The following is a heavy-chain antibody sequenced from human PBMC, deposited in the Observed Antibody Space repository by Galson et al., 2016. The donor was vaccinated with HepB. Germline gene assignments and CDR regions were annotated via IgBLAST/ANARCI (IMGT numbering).Heavy chain of an antibody. D-gene: IGHD6-13*01. CDR1: GFTFSNYG. CDR3: AKGGSSWTMGNYFYMDV. J-gene: IGHJ6*03. CDR2: IWFDGSDK. V-gene: IGHV3-33*03. Sequence: SLRLSCAASGFTFSNYGMHWVRQAPGKGLEWVAVIWFDGSDKYSIDSVKGRFTISRDNSKNTLFLQMNSLRADDTAIYYCAKGGSSWTMGNYFYMDVWGKGTTVIVSS.